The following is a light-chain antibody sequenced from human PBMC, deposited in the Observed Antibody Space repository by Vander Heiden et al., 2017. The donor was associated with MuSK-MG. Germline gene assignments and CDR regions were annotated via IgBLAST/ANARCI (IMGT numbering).Light chain of an antibody. CDR2: YDS. Sequence: SYVLTQPPSVSVAPGKTARITCGGNTIGSKSVHWYRQKPGQAPRLVLFYDSDRHCGSPAGFSGSNSGNTTTITITRVEAGEEAVDYCQVWDNRSDYLLVFGGGTKLTVL. CDR3: QVWDNRSDYLLV. CDR1: TIGSKS. V-gene: IGLV3-21*04. J-gene: IGLJ2*01.